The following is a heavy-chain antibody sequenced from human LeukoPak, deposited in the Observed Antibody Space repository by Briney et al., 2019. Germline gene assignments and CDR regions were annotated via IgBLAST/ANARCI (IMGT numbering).Heavy chain of an antibody. V-gene: IGHV4-4*02. Sequence: SETLPLTCAVSGGSISSSNWWSWVRQPPGKGLEWIGEIYHSGSTNYNPSLKSRVTISVDKSKNQFSLKLSSVTAADTAVYYCARVRNDILTGYYLFDYWGQGTLVTVSS. CDR3: ARVRNDILTGYYLFDY. CDR2: IYHSGST. CDR1: GGSISSSNW. J-gene: IGHJ4*02. D-gene: IGHD3-9*01.